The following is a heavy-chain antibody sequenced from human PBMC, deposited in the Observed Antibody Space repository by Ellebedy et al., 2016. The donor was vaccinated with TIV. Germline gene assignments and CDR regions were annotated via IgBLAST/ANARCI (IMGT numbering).Heavy chain of an antibody. CDR1: GFTFSSYA. V-gene: IGHV3-23*01. Sequence: GGSLRLSXAASGFTFSSYAMSWVRQAPGKGLEWVSAISGSGGSTYYADSVKGRFTISRDNSKNTLYLQMNSLRAEDTAVYYCARGEASEGSSWPYGMDVWGQGTTVTVSS. J-gene: IGHJ6*02. D-gene: IGHD6-13*01. CDR3: ARGEASEGSSWPYGMDV. CDR2: ISGSGGST.